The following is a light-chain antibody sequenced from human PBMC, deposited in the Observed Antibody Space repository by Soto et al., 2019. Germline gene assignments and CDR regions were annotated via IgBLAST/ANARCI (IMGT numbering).Light chain of an antibody. Sequence: QSVLTQPASVSGSPGQSITISCTGSGRDIGAYDYVSWYQQHPGKAPKLIIYGVINRPSGVSHRFSASKSAFTASLTISGLQAEDEADYYCSSFTTSYFYVFGPGIKLTVL. J-gene: IGLJ1*01. CDR2: GVI. CDR3: SSFTTSYFYV. CDR1: GRDIGAYDY. V-gene: IGLV2-14*01.